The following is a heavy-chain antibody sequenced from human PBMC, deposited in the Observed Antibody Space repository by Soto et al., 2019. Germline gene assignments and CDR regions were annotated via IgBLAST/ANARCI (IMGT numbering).Heavy chain of an antibody. CDR3: ARAYSSSWFYRMDV. CDR2: IIPILGIA. D-gene: IGHD6-13*01. J-gene: IGHJ6*02. Sequence: QVQLVQSGAEVKKPGSSVKVSCKASGGTFSSYTISWVRQAPGQGLEWMGRIIPILGIANYAQKFQGRVTITADKSTSTAYMERSSLRSEDTAVYYCARAYSSSWFYRMDVWGQGTTVTVSS. V-gene: IGHV1-69*02. CDR1: GGTFSSYT.